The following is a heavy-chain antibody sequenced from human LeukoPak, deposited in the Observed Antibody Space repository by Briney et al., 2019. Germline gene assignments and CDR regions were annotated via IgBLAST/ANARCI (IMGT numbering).Heavy chain of an antibody. D-gene: IGHD3-22*01. CDR1: GGTFSSYA. CDR2: INAGNGNT. Sequence: ASVKVSCKASGGTFSSYAMHWVRQAPGQRLEWMGWINAGNGNTKYSQKFQGRVTITRDTSASTAYMELSSLRSEDTAVYYCARDQIEYYYDSSGYFSVGAFDIWGQGTMVTVSS. CDR3: ARDQIEYYYDSSGYFSVGAFDI. V-gene: IGHV1-3*01. J-gene: IGHJ3*02.